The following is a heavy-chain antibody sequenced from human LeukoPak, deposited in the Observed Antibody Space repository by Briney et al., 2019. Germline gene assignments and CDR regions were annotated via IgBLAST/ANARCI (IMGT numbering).Heavy chain of an antibody. J-gene: IGHJ4*02. CDR3: ARHSGIAVAGADFDY. CDR2: IYYSGST. Sequence: PSETLSLTCTVSGGSISSYYWSWIPQPPGKGLEWIGYIYYSGSTNYNPSLKSRVTISVDTSKNQFSLKLSSVTAADTAVYYCARHSGIAVAGADFDYWGQGTLVTVSS. D-gene: IGHD6-19*01. CDR1: GGSISSYY. V-gene: IGHV4-59*08.